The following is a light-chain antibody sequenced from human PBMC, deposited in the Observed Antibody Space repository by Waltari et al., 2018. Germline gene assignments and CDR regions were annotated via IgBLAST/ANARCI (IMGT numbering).Light chain of an antibody. V-gene: IGLV2-14*03. J-gene: IGLJ2*01. CDR1: SSDVGRSNF. Sequence: QSALTQPASVSGSPGQSITISCTGSSSDVGRSNFFSWYQQHPGKAPKLMIFDVTDRPSGVSDRFSGSKSGNTASLTISGLQPEDEADYYCSSHTTSSTLVFGGGTRVTVL. CDR2: DVT. CDR3: SSHTTSSTLV.